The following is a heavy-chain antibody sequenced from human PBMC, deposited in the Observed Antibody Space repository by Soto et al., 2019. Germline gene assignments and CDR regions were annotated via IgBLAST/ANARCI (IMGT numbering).Heavy chain of an antibody. CDR3: TRDYVMDV. Sequence: GGSLRLSCAASGFTFSGDSMNWVRQAPGKGLEWVSSISTTSTYIYYADSVKGRFTISRDNANNSLHLQMNGLRAEDTAVYYCTRDYVMDVWGQGTTVTVSS. J-gene: IGHJ6*02. V-gene: IGHV3-21*01. CDR2: ISTTSTYI. CDR1: GFTFSGDS.